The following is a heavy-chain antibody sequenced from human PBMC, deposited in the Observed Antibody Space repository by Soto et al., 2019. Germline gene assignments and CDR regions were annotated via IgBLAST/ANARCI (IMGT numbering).Heavy chain of an antibody. D-gene: IGHD3-3*01. J-gene: IGHJ3*02. V-gene: IGHV1-8*01. CDR2: MNPNSGNT. Sequence: ASVKVSCKASGYTFTSYDINWVRQATGQGLEWMGWMNPNSGNTGYAQKFQGRVTMTRNTSISTAYMELRSLRSDDTAVYYCARDRRITIFGVVDDAFDIWGQGTMVTVSS. CDR1: GYTFTSYD. CDR3: ARDRRITIFGVVDDAFDI.